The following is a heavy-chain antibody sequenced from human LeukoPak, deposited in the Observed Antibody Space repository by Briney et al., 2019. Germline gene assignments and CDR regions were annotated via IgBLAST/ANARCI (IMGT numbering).Heavy chain of an antibody. V-gene: IGHV5-51*01. CDR2: IYPGDSDT. J-gene: IGHJ5*02. D-gene: IGHD3-3*01. CDR3: ARRFYDFWSGEGWFDP. Sequence: GESLKISCKGSGYSFTSYWIGCVRQMPGKGLEWMGIIYPGDSDTRYSPSFQGQVTISADKSISTAYLQWSSLKASDTAMYYCARRFYDFWSGEGWFDPWGQGTLVTVSS. CDR1: GYSFTSYW.